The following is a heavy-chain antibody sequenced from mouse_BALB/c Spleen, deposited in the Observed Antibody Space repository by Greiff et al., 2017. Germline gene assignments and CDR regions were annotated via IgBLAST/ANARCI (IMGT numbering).Heavy chain of an antibody. V-gene: IGHV1S81*02. CDR2: INPSNGGT. CDR1: GYTFTSYY. D-gene: IGHD1-1*01. Sequence: QVQLQQSGAELVKPGASVKLSCKASGYTFTSYYMYWVKQRPGQGLEWIGEINPSNGGTNFNEKFKSKATLTVDKSSSTAYMQLSSLTSEDSAVYYCARGGRGNAMDYWGQGTSVTVSS. J-gene: IGHJ4*01. CDR3: ARGGRGNAMDY.